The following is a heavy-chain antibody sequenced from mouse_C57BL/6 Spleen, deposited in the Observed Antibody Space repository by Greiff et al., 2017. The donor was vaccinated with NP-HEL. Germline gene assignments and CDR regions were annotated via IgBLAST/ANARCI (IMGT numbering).Heavy chain of an antibody. D-gene: IGHD1-1*01. CDR2: IYPGSGNT. V-gene: IGHV1-66*01. CDR3: AFTTVVALDY. J-gene: IGHJ2*01. Sequence: QVQLKESGPELVKPGASVKISCKASGYSFTSYYIHWVKQRPGQGLEWIGWIYPGSGNTKYNEKFKGKATLTADTSSSTAYMQLSSLTSEDSAVYYCAFTTVVALDYWGQGTTLTVAS. CDR1: GYSFTSYY.